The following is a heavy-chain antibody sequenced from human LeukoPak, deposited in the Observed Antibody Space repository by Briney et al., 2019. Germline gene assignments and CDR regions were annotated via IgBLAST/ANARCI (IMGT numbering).Heavy chain of an antibody. D-gene: IGHD3-10*01. CDR2: MNPNSGNT. V-gene: IGHV1-8*01. CDR3: ARGPTMVRGVGPDMDV. CDR1: GYTFTSDD. Sequence: GSVTVSCKASGYTFTSDDINWERQATGQGLEWMGWMNPNSGNTGYAQKFQGRVTMTRNTSISTAYMELSSLRSEDTAVYYCARGPTMVRGVGPDMDVWGKGTTVTVSS. J-gene: IGHJ6*03.